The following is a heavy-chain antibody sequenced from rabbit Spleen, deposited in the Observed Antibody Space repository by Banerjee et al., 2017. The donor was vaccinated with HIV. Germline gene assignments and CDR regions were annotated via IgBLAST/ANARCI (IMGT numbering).Heavy chain of an antibody. CDR3: ARDTGSSFSTYGMDL. J-gene: IGHJ6*01. CDR1: GFSFSSNW. CDR2: IDTSDGDT. V-gene: IGHV1S45*01. D-gene: IGHD8-1*01. Sequence: LEESGGGLVKPGGTLTLTCTVSGFSFSSNWICWVRQAPGKGLEWIACIDTSDGDTDYANWPKGRFTISKTSSTTVTLQVTRLTAADTATYFCARDTGSSFSTYGMDLWGPGTLVTVS.